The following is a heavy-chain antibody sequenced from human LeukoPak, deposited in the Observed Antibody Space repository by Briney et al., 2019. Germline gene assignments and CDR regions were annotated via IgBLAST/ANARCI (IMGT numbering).Heavy chain of an antibody. CDR2: ISISGDTT. Sequence: GGSLRLSCVGSGFMFSNYWMTWVRQAPGKGLEWVSAISISGDTTYYADAVKGRFTISRDNSKNTVYLQMNSLRAEDTAVYYCANEIRPNDYWGQGTLVTVSS. CDR3: ANEIRPNDY. D-gene: IGHD4-17*01. CDR1: GFMFSNYW. J-gene: IGHJ4*02. V-gene: IGHV3-23*01.